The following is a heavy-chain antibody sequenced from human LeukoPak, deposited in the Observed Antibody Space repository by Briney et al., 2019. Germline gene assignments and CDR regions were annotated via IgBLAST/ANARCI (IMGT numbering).Heavy chain of an antibody. D-gene: IGHD6-13*01. V-gene: IGHV7-4-1*02. J-gene: IGHJ6*03. Sequence: ASVKVSCKASGYTFTSYYMHWVRQAPGQGLEWMGWINTNTGNPMYAQGFTGRFVFSLDTSVSTAYLRISSLKADDIAVYYCATRYSSSHYYYLDVWGKGTTVTVSS. CDR2: INTNTGNP. CDR3: ATRYSSSHYYYLDV. CDR1: GYTFTSYY.